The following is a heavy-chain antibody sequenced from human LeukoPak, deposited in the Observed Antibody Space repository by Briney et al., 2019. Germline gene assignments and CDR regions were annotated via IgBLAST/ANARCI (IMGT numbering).Heavy chain of an antibody. CDR2: IWYDGSNK. CDR3: ARDRTVKYRDGMDV. D-gene: IGHD4-11*01. CDR1: GFTFSSYG. J-gene: IGHJ6*02. V-gene: IGHV3-33*01. Sequence: PGGSLRLSCAASGFTFSSYGMHWVRQAPGKGLEWVAVIWYDGSNKYYADSVKGRFTISRDNSKNTLYLQMNSLRAEDTAVYYRARDRTVKYRDGMDVWGQGTTVTVSS.